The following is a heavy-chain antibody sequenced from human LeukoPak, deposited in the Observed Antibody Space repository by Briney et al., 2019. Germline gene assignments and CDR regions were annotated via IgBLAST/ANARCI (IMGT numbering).Heavy chain of an antibody. CDR3: AATYYYDSSGYSYWYFDL. CDR1: GFTFSRYA. D-gene: IGHD3-22*01. Sequence: GGSLRLSCAASGFTFSRYAMNWVRQAPGKGLEWVSYISSSGSTIYYADSVKGRFTISRDNAKNSLYLQMSSLRAEDTAVYYCAATYYYDSSGYSYWYFDLWGRGTLVTVSS. CDR2: ISSSGSTI. V-gene: IGHV3-48*03. J-gene: IGHJ2*01.